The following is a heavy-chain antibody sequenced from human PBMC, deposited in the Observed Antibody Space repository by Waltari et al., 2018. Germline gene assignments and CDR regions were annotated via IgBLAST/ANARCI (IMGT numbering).Heavy chain of an antibody. Sequence: QVQLQQWGAGLLKPSETLSLTCAVYGGSFRGYYWSWIRQPPGKGLEWIGEINHSGSTNYNPSLKSRVTISVDTSKNQFSLKLSSVTAADTAVYYCARGRGYYYDSSGYPPNYFDYWGQGTLVTVSS. CDR1: GGSFRGYY. D-gene: IGHD3-22*01. CDR3: ARGRGYYYDSSGYPPNYFDY. CDR2: INHSGST. V-gene: IGHV4-34*01. J-gene: IGHJ4*02.